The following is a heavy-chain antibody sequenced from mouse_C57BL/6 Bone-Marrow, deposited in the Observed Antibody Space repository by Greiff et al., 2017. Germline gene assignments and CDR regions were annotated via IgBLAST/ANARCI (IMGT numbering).Heavy chain of an antibody. CDR3: ARSYDYGDYTMDY. CDR2: MHPNGGSP. V-gene: IGHV1-64*01. D-gene: IGHD2-4*01. J-gene: IGHJ4*01. Sequence: VQLQQPGAELVKPGASAKLSCKASGYTFTNYWMHWVKQRPGQGLEWIGMMHPNGGSPDYNEKFKSEATLSVDKSSRTAYMELSSLTSEDSAVYYCARSYDYGDYTMDYGGQGTSVTVSS. CDR1: GYTFTNYW.